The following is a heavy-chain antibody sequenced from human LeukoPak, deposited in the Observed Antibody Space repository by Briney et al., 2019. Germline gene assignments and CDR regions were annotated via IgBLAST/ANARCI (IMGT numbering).Heavy chain of an antibody. J-gene: IGHJ4*02. Sequence: PGRSLRLSCAASGFTFSSYAMHWVRQAPGKGLEWVAVISYDGSNKYYADSVKGRFTISRDNSKNTLYLQMNSLRAEDTAVYYCARCIVGASAFDYWGQGTLVTVSS. CDR2: ISYDGSNK. CDR3: ARCIVGASAFDY. D-gene: IGHD1-26*01. CDR1: GFTFSSYA. V-gene: IGHV3-30-3*01.